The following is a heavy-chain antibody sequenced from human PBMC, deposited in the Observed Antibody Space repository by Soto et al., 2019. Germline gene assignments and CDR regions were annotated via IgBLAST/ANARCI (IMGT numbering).Heavy chain of an antibody. CDR3: ARDGSTAAGTQHKVFDP. CDR2: ISAYNGNT. D-gene: IGHD6-13*01. J-gene: IGHJ5*02. Sequence: GASVKVSCKASGYTVTSYGISWVRQAPGQGLEWMGWISAYNGNTNYAQKLQGRVTMTTGTSTSTAYMELRSLRSDDTAVYYCARDGSTAAGTQHKVFDPWGQGTLVTVSS. CDR1: GYTVTSYG. V-gene: IGHV1-18*01.